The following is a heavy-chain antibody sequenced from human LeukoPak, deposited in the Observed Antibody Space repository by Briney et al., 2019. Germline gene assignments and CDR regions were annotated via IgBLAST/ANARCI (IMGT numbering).Heavy chain of an antibody. CDR3: ARMNSGYDFSAYYFDY. V-gene: IGHV4-38-2*02. CDR1: GYSISSGYY. D-gene: IGHD5-12*01. CDR2: IYHSGNT. Sequence: SETLSLTCTVSGYSISSGYYWGWIRQPPGKGLEWIGSIYHSGNTYYNPSLKSRVTISVDTSKNQFSLKLSSVTAADTAVYYCARMNSGYDFSAYYFDYWGQGTLVTVSS. J-gene: IGHJ4*02.